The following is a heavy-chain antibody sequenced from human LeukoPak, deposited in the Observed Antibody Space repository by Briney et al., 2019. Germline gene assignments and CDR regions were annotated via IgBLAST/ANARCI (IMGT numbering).Heavy chain of an antibody. CDR1: GFSLSTSGVG. V-gene: IGHV2-5*01. D-gene: IGHD5-18*01. CDR2: IYWNDDK. CDR3: AHRGYSYGYYSPFDY. J-gene: IGHJ4*02. Sequence: SGPTLVKPTRTLTLTCTFSGFSLSTSGVGVGWIRQPPGKPLEWLALIYWNDDKRYSPSLKSRLTITKDTSKNQVVLTMTNMDPVDTATYYCAHRGYSYGYYSPFDYWGQGTLVTVSS.